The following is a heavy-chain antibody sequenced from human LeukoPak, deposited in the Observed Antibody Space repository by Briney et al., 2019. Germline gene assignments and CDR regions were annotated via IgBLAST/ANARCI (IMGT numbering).Heavy chain of an antibody. CDR3: ARRGCCATTTCYRLFDY. CDR2: IYPGDSDT. CDR1: GYSFTNYW. J-gene: IGHJ4*02. V-gene: IGHV5-51*01. D-gene: IGHD2-2*01. Sequence: GESLKISGEGSGYSFTNYWIAWVRQMPGKGLEWMGIIYPGDSDTRYSPSFQGQVTISADKSITTAYLQWSSLKASDTAMYYCARRGCCATTTCYRLFDYWGQGTLVTVSS.